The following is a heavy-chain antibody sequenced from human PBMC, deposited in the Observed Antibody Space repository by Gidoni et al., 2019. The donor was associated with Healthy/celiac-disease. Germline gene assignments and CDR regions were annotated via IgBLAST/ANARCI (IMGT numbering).Heavy chain of an antibody. V-gene: IGHV3-64*01. CDR3: ARAASQYYYYYMDV. Sequence: EVQLVESGGGLVQPGGSLRLSCAASGFTFRSYAMHWVRQAPGKGLEYVSAISSNGGSTYYANSVKGRFTISRDNSKNTLYLQMGSLRAEDMAVYYCARAASQYYYYYMDVWGKGTTVTVSS. D-gene: IGHD2-15*01. J-gene: IGHJ6*03. CDR1: GFTFRSYA. CDR2: ISSNGGST.